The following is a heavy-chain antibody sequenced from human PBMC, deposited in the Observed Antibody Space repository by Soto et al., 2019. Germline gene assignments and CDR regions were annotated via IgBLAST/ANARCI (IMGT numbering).Heavy chain of an antibody. CDR3: TTDGGQITIFGVVIRENWFDP. CDR1: GFTFSNAW. CDR2: IKSKTDGGTT. V-gene: IGHV3-15*07. D-gene: IGHD3-3*01. Sequence: GGSLRLSCAASGFTFSNAWMNWVRQAPGKGLEWVGRIKSKTDGGTTDYAAPGKGRFTISKDDSNNTLYLQMNSLKTEDTAVYYCTTDGGQITIFGVVIRENWFDPWGQGTLVTVSS. J-gene: IGHJ5*02.